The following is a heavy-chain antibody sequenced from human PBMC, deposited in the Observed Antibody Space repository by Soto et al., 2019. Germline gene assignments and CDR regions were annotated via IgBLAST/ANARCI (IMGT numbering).Heavy chain of an antibody. Sequence: PSGTLSLTCTVSGASISSGDYYWSWIRQPPGKGLEWIGYIYYSGSTYYNPTLKSRLIISVDTSKSQFSLKLSSVTAADTAVYYCLRFWPPPYSDALTDYTDAFDYWGQGTLVTVSS. CDR3: LRFWPPPYSDALTDYTDAFDY. CDR2: IYYSGST. D-gene: IGHD3-9*01. J-gene: IGHJ4*02. V-gene: IGHV4-30-4*01. CDR1: GASISSGDYY.